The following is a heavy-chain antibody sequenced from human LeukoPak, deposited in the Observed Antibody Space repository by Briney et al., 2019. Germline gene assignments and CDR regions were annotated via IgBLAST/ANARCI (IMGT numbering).Heavy chain of an antibody. D-gene: IGHD4-11*01. J-gene: IGHJ3*02. Sequence: SETLSLTCAVSGGSISSGGYSWSWIRQPPGKGLEWIGYIYHSGSTYYNPSLKGRVTISVDRSKNQFSLKLSSVTAADTAVYYCARPSTDYSNLGDAFDIWGQGTMVTVSS. CDR3: ARPSTDYSNLGDAFDI. CDR1: GGSISSGGYS. V-gene: IGHV4-30-2*01. CDR2: IYHSGST.